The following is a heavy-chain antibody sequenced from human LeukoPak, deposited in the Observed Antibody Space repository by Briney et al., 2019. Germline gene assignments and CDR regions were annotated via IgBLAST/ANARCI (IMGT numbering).Heavy chain of an antibody. D-gene: IGHD4-17*01. CDR3: AKGRSMTTVTTYFDY. CDR2: ISGSGGST. V-gene: IGHV3-23*01. CDR1: GFTFSSYA. J-gene: IGHJ4*02. Sequence: GSLRLSCAASGFTFSSYAMSWVRQAPGKGLEWVSAISGSGGSTYYADSVKGRFTISRDNSKNTLYLQMNSLRAEDTAVYYCAKGRSMTTVTTYFDYWGQGTLVTVSS.